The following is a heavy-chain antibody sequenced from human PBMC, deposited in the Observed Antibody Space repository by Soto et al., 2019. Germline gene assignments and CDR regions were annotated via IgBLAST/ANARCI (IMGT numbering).Heavy chain of an antibody. CDR3: ARGYYGSENPMYYYSYMDV. V-gene: IGHV4-59*01. J-gene: IGHJ6*03. D-gene: IGHD3-10*01. Sequence: QVQLQESGPGLVKPSETLSLTCTVSGGSISSYYWSWIRQPPGKGLEWIGYIYYSGSTNYDPSLMRRLTITVDASKNHFSVKLSSVTAADSAVYYCARGYYGSENPMYYYSYMDVWGKGTTVTVSS. CDR2: IYYSGST. CDR1: GGSISSYY.